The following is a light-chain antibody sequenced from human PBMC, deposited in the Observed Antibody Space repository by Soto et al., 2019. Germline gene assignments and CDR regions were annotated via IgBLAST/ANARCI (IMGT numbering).Light chain of an antibody. J-gene: IGLJ3*02. V-gene: IGLV2-14*01. CDR1: SSDVGGYNY. CDR3: SFYTISGV. CDR2: EVS. Sequence: QSALTQPASVSGSPGQSITISCTGTSSDVGGYNYVSWFQHHPGKAPNLIIYEVSNRPSGVSNRFSGSKSGNTASLTISGLRAEDEADYYCSFYTISGVFGGGTKLTVL.